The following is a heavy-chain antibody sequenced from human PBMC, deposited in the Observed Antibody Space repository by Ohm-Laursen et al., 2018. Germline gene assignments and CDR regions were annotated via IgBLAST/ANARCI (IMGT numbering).Heavy chain of an antibody. D-gene: IGHD3-22*01. CDR3: AKGSEVYYYDSSGYYY. CDR1: GFTFSSYE. CDR2: ISSSGSTI. Sequence: SLRLSCTASGFTFSSYEMNWVRQAPGKGLEWVSYISSSGSTIYYADSVKGRFTISRDNAKNSLYLQMNSLRAEDTALYYCAKGSEVYYYDSSGYYYWGQGTLVTVSS. V-gene: IGHV3-48*03. J-gene: IGHJ4*02.